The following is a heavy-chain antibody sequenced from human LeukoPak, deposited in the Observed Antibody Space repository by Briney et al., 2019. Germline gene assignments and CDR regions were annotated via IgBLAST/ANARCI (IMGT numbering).Heavy chain of an antibody. CDR1: GYTFTSYG. V-gene: IGHV1-18*04. CDR2: ISAYNGNT. Sequence: GASVKVSCKASGYTFTSYGISWVRQAPGQGLEWMGWISAYNGNTNYAQKLQGRVTMTTDTSTSTAYMELRSLRSDDTAVYYYARDLLVGSGWAYDAFDIWGQGTMVTVSS. J-gene: IGHJ3*02. CDR3: ARDLLVGSGWAYDAFDI. D-gene: IGHD6-19*01.